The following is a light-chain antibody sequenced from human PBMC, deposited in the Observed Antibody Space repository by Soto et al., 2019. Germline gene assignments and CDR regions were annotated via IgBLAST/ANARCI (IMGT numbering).Light chain of an antibody. CDR3: AAWDDSLNVVV. CDR1: SSNIGINA. CDR2: TNN. Sequence: QSVLTQPPSASGTPGQRVTISCSETSSNIGINAVNWYQQLPGTAPKLLIYTNNQRPSGVPDRFSGSKSGTSASLAISGLQSEDEADYYCAAWDDSLNVVVFGGGTKLTVL. V-gene: IGLV1-44*01. J-gene: IGLJ2*01.